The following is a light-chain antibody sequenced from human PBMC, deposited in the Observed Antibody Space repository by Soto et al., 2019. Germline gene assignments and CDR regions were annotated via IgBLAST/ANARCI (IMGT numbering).Light chain of an antibody. J-gene: IGKJ1*01. Sequence: EIVLTQSPGTLSLSPGERATLSCRASQSVSSSFLAWYQQKPDQAPRLLIYGASSRATGIPDRFSGSGSGTDFTLTISRLEPDEFAVYYCQQYGRSPWTFGQGTKVEIK. V-gene: IGKV3-20*01. CDR3: QQYGRSPWT. CDR2: GAS. CDR1: QSVSSSF.